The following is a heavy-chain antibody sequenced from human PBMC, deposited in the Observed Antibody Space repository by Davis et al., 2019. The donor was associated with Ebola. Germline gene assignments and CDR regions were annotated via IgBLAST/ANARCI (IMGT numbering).Heavy chain of an antibody. D-gene: IGHD4-17*01. CDR1: GYTFTSYF. V-gene: IGHV1-2*06. CDR3: ARGHTYGRWDDWFDP. Sequence: ASVKVSCKASGYTFTSYFISWVRQAPGQGLEWMGRINPNFGDKIYAQKFQDRVTLTIDTSINTAYMELDRLRSDDTAVYYCARGHTYGRWDDWFDPWGQGTLVTVSS. CDR2: INPNFGDK. J-gene: IGHJ5*02.